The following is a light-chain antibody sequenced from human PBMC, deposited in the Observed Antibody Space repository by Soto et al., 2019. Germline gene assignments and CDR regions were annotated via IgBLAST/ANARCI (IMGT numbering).Light chain of an antibody. V-gene: IGKV3-15*01. CDR3: QQYDNWPPTT. Sequence: EILMTQSPATLSVSPGERATLSCRASQSIRNNLAWYQQKPGQGPRLLIYGASTRATGIPARFSGSGSGTEFTLTISSLQSEDFAVYYCQQYDNWPPTTFGQGTKVDIK. J-gene: IGKJ1*01. CDR1: QSIRNN. CDR2: GAS.